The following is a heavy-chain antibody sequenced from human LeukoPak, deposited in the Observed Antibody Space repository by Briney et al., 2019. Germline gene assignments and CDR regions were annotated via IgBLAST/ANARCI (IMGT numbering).Heavy chain of an antibody. CDR3: AKDAGYYDGSVL. CDR1: ELTFSNYE. Sequence: GGSLRLSCVASELTFSNYEMNWVRQAPGKGLEWVSYISSSGSTIYYADSVKGRFTIFRDNAKNSLYLQMNSLRAEDTAVYYCAKDAGYYDGSVLGGQGTLVTVSS. J-gene: IGHJ4*02. V-gene: IGHV3-48*03. CDR2: ISSSGSTI. D-gene: IGHD3-22*01.